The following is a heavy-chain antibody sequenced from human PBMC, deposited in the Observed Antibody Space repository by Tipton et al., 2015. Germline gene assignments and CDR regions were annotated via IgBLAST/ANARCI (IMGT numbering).Heavy chain of an antibody. CDR3: ARGGLDGGNSVFH. CDR2: INESGST. CDR1: GDSIRSDGYY. J-gene: IGHJ4*02. Sequence: TLSLTCTVSGDSIRSDGYYWSWIRQPPGKGLQWIGEINESGSTNYNPSLKSRVTLSMDMSKNQFSLKMTSVTAADTAFYYCARGGLDGGNSVFHWGRGNLVSVSS. V-gene: IGHV4-39*07. D-gene: IGHD4-23*01.